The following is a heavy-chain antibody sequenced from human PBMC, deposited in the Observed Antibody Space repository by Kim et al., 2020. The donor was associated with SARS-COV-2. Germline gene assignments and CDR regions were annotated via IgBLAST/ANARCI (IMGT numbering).Heavy chain of an antibody. J-gene: IGHJ4*02. D-gene: IGHD3-10*01. V-gene: IGHV3-30*09. CDR3: ARGTVLLWFGELLDY. Sequence: DSVKGRCAMSRDNSKNTLYLQMNSLGAEDTAVYYCARGTVLLWFGELLDYWGQGTLVTVSS.